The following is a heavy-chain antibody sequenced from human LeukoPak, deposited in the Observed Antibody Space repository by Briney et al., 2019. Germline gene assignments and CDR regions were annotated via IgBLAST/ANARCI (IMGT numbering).Heavy chain of an antibody. CDR2: IRYDGSNK. Sequence: PGGSLRLSCAASGFTFSSYGMHWVRQAPGKGLEWVAFIRYDGSNKYYADSVKGRFTISRDNSKNTLYLQMKSLRAEDTAVYYCAKIPGSYRQSVDYWGQGTLVTVSS. J-gene: IGHJ4*02. D-gene: IGHD3-16*02. CDR3: AKIPGSYRQSVDY. CDR1: GFTFSSYG. V-gene: IGHV3-30*02.